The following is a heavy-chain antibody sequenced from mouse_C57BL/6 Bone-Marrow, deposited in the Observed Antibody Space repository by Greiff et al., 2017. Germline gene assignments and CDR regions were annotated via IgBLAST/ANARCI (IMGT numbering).Heavy chain of an antibody. CDR2: INPGSGGT. CDR1: GYAFTNYL. CDR3: ARWGGGYYDY. J-gene: IGHJ2*01. Sequence: QVQLQQSGAELVRPGTSVKVSCKASGYAFTNYLIEWVKQRPGQGLEWIGVINPGSGGTNYNEKFKGKATLTADKSSSTAYLQLSSLTSEDSAVCFCARWGGGYYDYWGQGTTLTVSS. V-gene: IGHV1-54*01. D-gene: IGHD2-3*01.